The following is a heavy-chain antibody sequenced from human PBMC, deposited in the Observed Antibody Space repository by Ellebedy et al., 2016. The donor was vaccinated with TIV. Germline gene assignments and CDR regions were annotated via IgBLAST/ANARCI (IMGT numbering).Heavy chain of an antibody. CDR2: IYGNADK. J-gene: IGHJ4*02. D-gene: IGHD4-17*01. Sequence: SGPTLVKPTQTLTLTCTFSGFSLSTNAVSVGWVRQPPGRAPEWLTFIYGNADKRYSTSLKSRLTITKATSKNQVVLTLTNMDPVDTATYYGVHRNTGTSVDYWGQGTLVTVSP. CDR3: VHRNTGTSVDY. V-gene: IGHV2-5*01. CDR1: GFSLSTNAVS.